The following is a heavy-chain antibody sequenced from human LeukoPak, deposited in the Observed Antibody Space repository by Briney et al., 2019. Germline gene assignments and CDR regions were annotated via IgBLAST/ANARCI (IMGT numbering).Heavy chain of an antibody. CDR2: IRSKANSYAT. CDR1: GFTFSGSA. J-gene: IGHJ4*02. D-gene: IGHD6-6*01. Sequence: LAGGSLRLSCAASGFTFSGSAMHWVRQASGKGLEWVGRIRSKANSYATAYAASVKGRFTISRDDSKNTAYLQMNSLKTEDTAVYYCTRPGSSSSDDYWGQGTLVTVSS. V-gene: IGHV3-73*01. CDR3: TRPGSSSSDDY.